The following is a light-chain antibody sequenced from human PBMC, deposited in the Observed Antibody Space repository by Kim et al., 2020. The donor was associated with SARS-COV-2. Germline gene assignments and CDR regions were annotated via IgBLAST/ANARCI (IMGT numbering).Light chain of an antibody. Sequence: ALGRTVRITCQGDSLRSYDASWYQQKPGQAPVLVIYGKNNRPSGIPDRFSGPSSGNTASLTITGAQAEDEADYYCNSRDSSGNVVFGGGTQLTVL. CDR1: SLRSYD. V-gene: IGLV3-19*01. CDR2: GKN. J-gene: IGLJ2*01. CDR3: NSRDSSGNVV.